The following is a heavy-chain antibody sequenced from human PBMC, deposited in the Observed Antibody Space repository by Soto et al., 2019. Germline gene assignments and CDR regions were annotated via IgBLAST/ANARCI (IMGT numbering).Heavy chain of an antibody. CDR1: GFRFSSYE. J-gene: IGHJ5*02. Sequence: GGSLRLSCAASGFRFSSYEMNWVRQAPGKGLEWVSYVSSSGITKYYADSVKGRSTISRDNAQKSLYLQIHSLRAEDTAIYYCANTGGSTWGQGTLVTVSS. CDR2: VSSSGITK. CDR3: ANTGGST. D-gene: IGHD6-13*01. V-gene: IGHV3-48*03.